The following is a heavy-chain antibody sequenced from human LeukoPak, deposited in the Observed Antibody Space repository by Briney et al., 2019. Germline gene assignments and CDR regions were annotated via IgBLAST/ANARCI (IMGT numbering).Heavy chain of an antibody. J-gene: IGHJ4*02. Sequence: GGSLRLSCAASGFIFDDYAMHWVRQAPGKGLEWVSGISWNSDTIGYADSVKGRFTISRDNAKNSLYLQMNSLRAEDTAVYYCARGLMRLGSFDYWGQGTLVTVSS. CDR2: ISWNSDTI. CDR3: ARGLMRLGSFDY. CDR1: GFIFDDYA. D-gene: IGHD6-19*01. V-gene: IGHV3-9*01.